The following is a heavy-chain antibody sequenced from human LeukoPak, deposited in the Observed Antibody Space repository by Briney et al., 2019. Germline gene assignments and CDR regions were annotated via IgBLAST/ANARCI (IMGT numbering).Heavy chain of an antibody. J-gene: IGHJ4*03. CDR2: IYYSGST. V-gene: IGHV4-39*01. CDR3: ARYYCGGDCYSGFFDF. Sequence: PSETLSLTCTVSGGSISSITSFWGWIRQPPGKGLDWIGSIYYSGSTYYNPALKSRVTISVDTSRNQLSLKLRSATAADTAVYYCARYYCGGDCYSGFFDFWGQGTLVAVSS. CDR1: GGSISSITSF. D-gene: IGHD2-21*02.